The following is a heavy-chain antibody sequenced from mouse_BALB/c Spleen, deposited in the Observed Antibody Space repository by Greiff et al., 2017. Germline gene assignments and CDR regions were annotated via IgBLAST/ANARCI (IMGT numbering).Heavy chain of an antibody. D-gene: IGHD2-3*01. CDR3: ASYDGYLFAY. J-gene: IGHJ3*01. Sequence: DVMLVESGGGLVQPGGSRKLSCAASGFTFSSFGMHWVRQAPEKGLEWVAYISSGSSTIYYADTVKGRFTISRDNPKNTLFLQMTSLRSEDTAMYYCASYDGYLFAYWGQGTLVTVSA. CDR2: ISSGSSTI. CDR1: GFTFSSFG. V-gene: IGHV5-17*02.